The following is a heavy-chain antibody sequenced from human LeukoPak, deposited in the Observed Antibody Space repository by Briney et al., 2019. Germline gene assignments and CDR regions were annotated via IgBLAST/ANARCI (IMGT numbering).Heavy chain of an antibody. CDR2: ISTVSTYK. CDR1: GFTFTDYS. D-gene: IGHD6-25*01. Sequence: GGSLRLSCAASGFTFTDYSTTWVRQAPGKGLEWVSSISTVSTYKFYSDSVKGRFTISRDNAKNILYLQMSSLSAEDTAVYYCARDGSGFYLYYYMDVWGGGTPVTVSS. CDR3: ARDGSGFYLYYYMDV. J-gene: IGHJ6*03. V-gene: IGHV3-21*01.